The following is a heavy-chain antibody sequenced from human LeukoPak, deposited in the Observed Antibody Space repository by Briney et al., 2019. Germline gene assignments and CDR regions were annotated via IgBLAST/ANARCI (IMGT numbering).Heavy chain of an antibody. Sequence: SVKVSCKASGGTFSSYAISWLRQAPGQGLEWMGGIIPIFGTANYAQKFQGRVTITTDESTSTAYMELSSLRSEDTAVYYCARDTGHFWSGYFLWGQGTLVTVSS. CDR2: IIPIFGTA. CDR1: GGTFSSYA. J-gene: IGHJ4*02. D-gene: IGHD3-3*02. V-gene: IGHV1-69*05. CDR3: ARDTGHFWSGYFL.